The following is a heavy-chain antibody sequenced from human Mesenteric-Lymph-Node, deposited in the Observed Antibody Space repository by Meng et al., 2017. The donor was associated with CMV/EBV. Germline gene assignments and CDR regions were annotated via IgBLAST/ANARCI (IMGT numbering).Heavy chain of an antibody. CDR3: ATSTATTSNYRRVWNL. CDR1: GSTFSSYA. CDR2: IIPIFGTA. Sequence: SVKVSCKASGSTFSSYAINWVRQAPGQGLECMVGIIPIFGTANFAQKFQGRVTITADRSTSTVYLELTSLRSDDTAVYYCATSTATTSNYRRVWNLWGQGTEVTVSS. J-gene: IGHJ4*02. V-gene: IGHV1-69*06. D-gene: IGHD1-1*01.